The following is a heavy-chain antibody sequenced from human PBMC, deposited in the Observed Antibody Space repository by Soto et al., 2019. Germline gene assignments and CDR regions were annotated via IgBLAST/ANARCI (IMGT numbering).Heavy chain of an antibody. J-gene: IGHJ6*02. Sequence: QITLKESGPTLVKPTQTLTLTCTFSGLSLSTTGVGVGWIRQPPGKALEWLALIYWADDKRYSPSLKSRLTLPKDTSKTRVVLTMTNMDPVDTATYYCVQSRCGGDCLQSYSSHSYYGLDVWGQGTTVTVSS. V-gene: IGHV2-5*02. CDR3: VQSRCGGDCLQSYSSHSYYGLDV. CDR1: GLSLSTTGVG. D-gene: IGHD2-21*02. CDR2: IYWADDK.